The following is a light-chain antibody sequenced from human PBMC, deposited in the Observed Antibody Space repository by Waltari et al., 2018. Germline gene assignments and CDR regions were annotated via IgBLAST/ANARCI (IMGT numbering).Light chain of an antibody. CDR3: QVWDSSSDHYV. V-gene: IGLV3-21*03. CDR2: DDS. CDR1: HIGSKS. J-gene: IGLJ1*01. Sequence: SYVLTQPPSVSGATGKTAMSTGGGQHIGSKSVKWYQQKPGQAPVLVVYDDSDRPSGIPERFSGSNSGNTATLTISRVEAGDEADYYCQVWDSSSDHYVFGTGTKVTVL.